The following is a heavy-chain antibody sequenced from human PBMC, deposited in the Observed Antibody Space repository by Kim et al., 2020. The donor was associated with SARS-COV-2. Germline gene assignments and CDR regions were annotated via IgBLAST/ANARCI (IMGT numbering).Heavy chain of an antibody. J-gene: IGHJ3*02. CDR2: ISGSGGST. CDR3: AKVLGRSRPPPYDSSGYYYVDAFDI. Sequence: GGSLRLSCAASGFTFSSYAMSWVRQAPGKGLEWVSAISGSGGSTYYADSVKGRFTISRDNSKNTLYLQMNSLRAEDTAVYYCAKVLGRSRPPPYDSSGYYYVDAFDIWGQGTMVTVSS. D-gene: IGHD3-22*01. V-gene: IGHV3-23*01. CDR1: GFTFSSYA.